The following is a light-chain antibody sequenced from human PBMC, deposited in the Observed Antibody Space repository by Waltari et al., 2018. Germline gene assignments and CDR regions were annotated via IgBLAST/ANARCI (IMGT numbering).Light chain of an antibody. CDR2: GAS. CDR1: QSISSN. V-gene: IGKV3-15*01. J-gene: IGKJ4*01. CDR3: QQYNNWPLT. Sequence: EIVMTQSPATLSVSPGERGTLSCRASQSISSNLAWYQQKPGQVPRLLISGASSRATGVPARFSGSGSGTEFTLTISSLQSEDFAVYYCQQYNNWPLTFGGGTKVEIK.